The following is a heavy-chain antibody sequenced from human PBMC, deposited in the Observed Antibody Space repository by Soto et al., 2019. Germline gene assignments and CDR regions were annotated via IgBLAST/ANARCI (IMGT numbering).Heavy chain of an antibody. D-gene: IGHD3-22*01. CDR3: AKDPRYYYDSSGFEEDY. J-gene: IGHJ4*02. V-gene: IGHV3-30*18. CDR1: GFTFSSYG. CDR2: ISYDGSNK. Sequence: QVQLVESGGGVVQPGRSLRLSCAVSGFTFSSYGMHWVRQAPGKGLEWVAVISYDGSNKYYADSVKGRFTISRDNSKNTLYLQMNSLRAEDTAVHYCAKDPRYYYDSSGFEEDYWGQGTLVTVSS.